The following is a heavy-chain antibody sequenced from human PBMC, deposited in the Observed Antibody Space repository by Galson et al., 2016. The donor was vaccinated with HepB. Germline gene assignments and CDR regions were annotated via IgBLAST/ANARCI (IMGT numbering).Heavy chain of an antibody. D-gene: IGHD1-26*01. V-gene: IGHV1-2*04. CDR3: ARRNMSFYHYGIDL. J-gene: IGHJ6*02. Sequence: SVKVSCTASGYTFTEYYIHWVRQAPGEGLEWMGWINPNSGGTNYAQNFKGWFTMTRDTSISTAYMDVSRLRSDDTAVYYCARRNMSFYHYGIDLWGQGTTVTVPS. CDR1: GYTFTEYY. CDR2: INPNSGGT.